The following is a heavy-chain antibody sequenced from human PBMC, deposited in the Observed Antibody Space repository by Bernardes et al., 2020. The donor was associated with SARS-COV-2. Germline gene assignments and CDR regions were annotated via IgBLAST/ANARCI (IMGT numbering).Heavy chain of an antibody. CDR3: ARETPYPITNYGSGSYSYFDY. Sequence: TLSLTCTVSGGSISSYYWSWIRQPPGKGLEWIGYIYYSGSTNYNPSLKSRVTISVDTSKNQFSLKLSSVTAADTAVYYCARETPYPITNYGSGSYSYFDYWGQGTLVTVSS. D-gene: IGHD3-10*01. J-gene: IGHJ4*02. CDR2: IYYSGST. V-gene: IGHV4-59*01. CDR1: GGSISSYY.